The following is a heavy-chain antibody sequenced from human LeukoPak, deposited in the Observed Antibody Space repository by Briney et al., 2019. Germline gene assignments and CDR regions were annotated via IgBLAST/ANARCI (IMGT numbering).Heavy chain of an antibody. CDR1: GGSISNSSSY. V-gene: IGHV4-39*07. CDR3: ARGRDGFNSLPFDY. CDR2: IYHSGST. Sequence: SETLSLTCTVSGGSISNSSSYWGWIRQPPGKGLEWIGSIYHSGSTNYIPSLKTRITISVDKSKNQFSLSLTSVTAADTAVYYCARGRDGFNSLPFDYWGQGTLVTVSS. D-gene: IGHD5-24*01. J-gene: IGHJ4*02.